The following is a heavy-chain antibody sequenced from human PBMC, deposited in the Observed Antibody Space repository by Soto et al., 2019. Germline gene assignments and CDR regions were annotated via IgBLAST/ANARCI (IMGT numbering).Heavy chain of an antibody. CDR2: ISGSGGST. V-gene: IGHV3-23*01. J-gene: IGHJ4*02. CDR3: AKSITMIVVVILGFDY. D-gene: IGHD3-22*01. CDR1: GFTFSSYA. Sequence: GGSLRLSCAASGFTFSSYAMSWVRQAPGKGLEWVSAISGSGGSTYYADSVKGRFTISRDNSKNTLYLQMNSLRAEDTAVYYCAKSITMIVVVILGFDYWGQGTLVTVSS.